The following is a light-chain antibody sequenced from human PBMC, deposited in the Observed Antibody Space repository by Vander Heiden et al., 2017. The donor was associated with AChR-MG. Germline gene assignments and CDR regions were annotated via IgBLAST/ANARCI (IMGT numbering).Light chain of an antibody. V-gene: IGLV2-11*01. CDR1: SSVGGGYNY. CDR2: DVS. J-gene: IGLJ2*01. CDR3: CSYAGSYTLV. Sequence: QSALTQPRSVSGSPGQSVTMSGTGTSSVGGGYNYVSWYQQHPGKAHKLMLYDVSNRPSGVPDRFSGSKSGNTAALTISGLQAADEADYYCCSYAGSYTLVFGGGTKLTVL.